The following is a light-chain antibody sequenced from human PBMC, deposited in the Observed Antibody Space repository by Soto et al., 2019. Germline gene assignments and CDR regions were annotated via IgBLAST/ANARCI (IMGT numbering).Light chain of an antibody. Sequence: EILLTKSPSTLCLSPGERATFSCRASQSVTGSYLAWYQQKPGQPPRLLIYAASSRATGIPDRLSGSGSGTDFTLTISRLEPEDLAVYYCQHYGNAPWTFGQGTKVDIK. CDR2: AAS. V-gene: IGKV3-20*01. J-gene: IGKJ1*01. CDR1: QSVTGSY. CDR3: QHYGNAPWT.